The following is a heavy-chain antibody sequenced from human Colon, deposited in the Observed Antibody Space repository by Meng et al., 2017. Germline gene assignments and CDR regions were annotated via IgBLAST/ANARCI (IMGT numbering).Heavy chain of an antibody. CDR2: MNPNSGNT. CDR1: GYTFSNYD. Sequence: ASVKVSCKASGYTFSNYDINWVRQATGQGLEWVGWMNPNSGNTGYSQKFQGRVTMTRNLSIKTAYMELSRRSSEDTAVYYCARTSYHDYWGQGTLVTVSS. J-gene: IGHJ4*02. D-gene: IGHD3-16*02. V-gene: IGHV1-8*01. CDR3: ARTSYHDY.